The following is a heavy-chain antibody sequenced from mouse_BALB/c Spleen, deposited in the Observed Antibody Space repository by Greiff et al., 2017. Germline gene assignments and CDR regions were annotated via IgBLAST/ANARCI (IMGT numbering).Heavy chain of an antibody. Sequence: QVQLLQSGAELAKPGASVKMSCKASGYTFTSYWMQWVQQRPGQGLEWIGAIYPGDGDTRYTQKFKGKATLTADKSSSTAYMQLSSLASEDSAVYYCAREDAYWGQGTLVTVSA. CDR1: GYTFTSYW. CDR3: AREDAY. CDR2: IYPGDGDT. V-gene: IGHV1-87*01. J-gene: IGHJ3*01.